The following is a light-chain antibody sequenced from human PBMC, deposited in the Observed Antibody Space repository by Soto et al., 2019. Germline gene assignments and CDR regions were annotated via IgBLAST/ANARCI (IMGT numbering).Light chain of an antibody. Sequence: QSVLTQPRSVSGSPGQSVTISCTGTSSDVGGYIYVSWYQQYPAKAPKVMIYDVSRRPSGVPDRFFGSKSGNTASLTISGLQAEDEDVYCCCSYAGKKTVVVGGGTKLTVL. CDR2: DVS. CDR1: SSDVGGYIY. J-gene: IGLJ3*02. V-gene: IGLV2-11*01. CDR3: CSYAGKKTVV.